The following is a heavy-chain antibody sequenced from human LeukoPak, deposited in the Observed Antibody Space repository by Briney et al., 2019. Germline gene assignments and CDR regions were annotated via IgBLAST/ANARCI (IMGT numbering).Heavy chain of an antibody. D-gene: IGHD5-24*01. CDR2: IYYSGST. Sequence: SETLSLTCTVSGGSISSYYWSWIRQPPGEGLEWIGYIYYSGSTNYNPSLKSRVTISVDTSKNQFSLKLSSVTAADTAVYYCARSRDPSAHFDYWGQGTLVTVSS. V-gene: IGHV4-59*08. CDR1: GGSISSYY. CDR3: ARSRDPSAHFDY. J-gene: IGHJ4*02.